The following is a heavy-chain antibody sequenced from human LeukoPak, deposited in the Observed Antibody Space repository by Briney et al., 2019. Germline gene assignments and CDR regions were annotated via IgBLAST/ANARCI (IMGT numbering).Heavy chain of an antibody. V-gene: IGHV3-23*01. D-gene: IGHD6-13*01. CDR1: GFTFSSYA. CDR3: ATHSSTWTSDFDY. CDR2: ISGSGGST. Sequence: GGSLRLSCAASGFTFSSYAMSWVRQAPGKGLEWVSAISGSGGSTYYADPAKGRFTISRDNSKNTLYLQMNSLRAEDTAVYYCATHSSTWTSDFDYWGQGTLVTVSS. J-gene: IGHJ4*02.